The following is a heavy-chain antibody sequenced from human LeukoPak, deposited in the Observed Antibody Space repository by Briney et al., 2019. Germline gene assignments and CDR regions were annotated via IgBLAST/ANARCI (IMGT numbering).Heavy chain of an antibody. J-gene: IGHJ5*02. CDR2: ISSSSSYI. V-gene: IGHV3-21*01. CDR1: GFTFSSYS. Sequence: GGSLRLPCAASGFTFSSYSMNWVRQAPGKGLEWVSSISSSSSYIYYADSVKGRFTISRDNAKNSLYLQMNSLRAEDTAVYYCARDYVGDIVVVPAAPFFSWGQGTLVTVSS. CDR3: ARDYVGDIVVVPAAPFFS. D-gene: IGHD2-2*01.